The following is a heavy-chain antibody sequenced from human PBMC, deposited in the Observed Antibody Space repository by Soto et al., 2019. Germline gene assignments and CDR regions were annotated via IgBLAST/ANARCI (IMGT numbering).Heavy chain of an antibody. CDR1: GFTFSSYG. V-gene: IGHV3-30*18. Sequence: QVQLVESGGGVVQPGRSLRLSCAASGFTFSSYGMHWVRQAPGKGLEWVAVISYDGSNKYYADSVKGRFTISRDNSKNTLYLKMNSLRADDKAVYYWAKDLYSGSYHPDYWGQGTMVTVSS. CDR3: AKDLYSGSYHPDY. J-gene: IGHJ4*02. D-gene: IGHD1-26*01. CDR2: ISYDGSNK.